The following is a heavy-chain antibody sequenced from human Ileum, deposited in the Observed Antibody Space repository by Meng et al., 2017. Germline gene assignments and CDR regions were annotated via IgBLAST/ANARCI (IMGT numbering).Heavy chain of an antibody. V-gene: IGHV4-4*02. J-gene: IGHJ5*02. D-gene: IGHD3-22*01. Sequence: QVQESGPGLVKPSGTLSLTLTFSGGSGGPFRSPTWWSWVRQSPGKGLEWSGEIYHSGTTTDYNPSFKSRVTISVDQSKNQFSLRLSSVTAADTAVYYCATRYHDSSPFDPWGQGTLVTVSS. CDR3: ATRYHDSSPFDP. CDR1: GGPFRSPTW. CDR2: IYHSGTT.